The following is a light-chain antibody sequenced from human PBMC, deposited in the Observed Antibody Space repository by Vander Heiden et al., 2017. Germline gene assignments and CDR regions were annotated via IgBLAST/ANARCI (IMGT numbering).Light chain of an antibody. V-gene: IGKV1-6*01. Sequence: AIQMTRAQSSLRASVGDRVTISCGASQGIRNDLGWYRQKPGKAPELLMFAASTSHSGVSSRFAGSGSGTYFTLTITNLQPEDFATYYCLQDYTYPRTFGQGTRVEVK. CDR1: QGIRND. CDR2: AAS. J-gene: IGKJ1*01. CDR3: LQDYTYPRT.